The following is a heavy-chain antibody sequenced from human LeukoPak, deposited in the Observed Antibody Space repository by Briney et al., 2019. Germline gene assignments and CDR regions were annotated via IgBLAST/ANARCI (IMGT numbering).Heavy chain of an antibody. V-gene: IGHV1-24*01. CDR2: FDPEDGET. Sequence: ASVKFSCKVSGYTLTELSMHWVRQAPGKGLEWMGGFDPEDGETIYAQKFQGRVTMTEDTSTDTAYMELSSLRSEDTAVYYCASRNYYGSNWFDPWGQGTLVTVSS. J-gene: IGHJ5*02. CDR1: GYTLTELS. D-gene: IGHD3-10*01. CDR3: ASRNYYGSNWFDP.